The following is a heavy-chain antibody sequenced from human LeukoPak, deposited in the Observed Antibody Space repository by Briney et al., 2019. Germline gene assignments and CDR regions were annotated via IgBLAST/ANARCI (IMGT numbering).Heavy chain of an antibody. Sequence: ASVKLSCKASGSTFTSYGISWVRQAPGQGLEWMGWISAYNGNTNYAQKLQGRVTMTTDTSTSTDYLELRSLRSDDTAVYYCARRAGAYSHPYDYWGQGTLVTVSS. D-gene: IGHD4/OR15-4a*01. J-gene: IGHJ4*02. V-gene: IGHV1-18*01. CDR1: GSTFTSYG. CDR3: ARRAGAYSHPYDY. CDR2: ISAYNGNT.